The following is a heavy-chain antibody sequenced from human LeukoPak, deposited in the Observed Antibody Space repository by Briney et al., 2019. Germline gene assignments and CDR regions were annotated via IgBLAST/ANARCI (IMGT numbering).Heavy chain of an antibody. CDR3: ARDRAYYYDSSGYYPY. CDR2: IKSDGSST. V-gene: IGHV3-74*01. J-gene: IGHJ4*02. D-gene: IGHD3-22*01. CDR1: GFTFSSYW. Sequence: GGSLRLSCAASGFTFSSYWMHWVRQAPGKGLVWVSRIKSDGSSTSYADSVKGRFTISRDNAKNTLYLQMNSLRAEDTAVYYCARDRAYYYDSSGYYPYWGQGTLVTVSS.